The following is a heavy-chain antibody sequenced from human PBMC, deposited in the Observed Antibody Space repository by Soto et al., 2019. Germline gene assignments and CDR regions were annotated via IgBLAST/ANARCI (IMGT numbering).Heavy chain of an antibody. Sequence: GGSLRLSCAASGFTFSSYAMSWVRQAPGKGLEWVSAISGSGGSTYYADSVKGRFTISRDNSKNTLYLQMNSLRAEDTAVYYCAKDDGFLEWLFVLDYWGQGTLVTVSS. CDR3: AKDDGFLEWLFVLDY. D-gene: IGHD3-3*01. CDR2: ISGSGGST. J-gene: IGHJ4*02. CDR1: GFTFSSYA. V-gene: IGHV3-23*01.